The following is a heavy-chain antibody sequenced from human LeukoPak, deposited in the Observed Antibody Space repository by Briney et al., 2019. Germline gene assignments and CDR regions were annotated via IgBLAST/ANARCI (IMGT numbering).Heavy chain of an antibody. J-gene: IGHJ4*02. D-gene: IGHD2-21*02. V-gene: IGHV3-53*01. Sequence: PGGSLRLPCAASGLTVSSNSMSWVRQAPGKGLEWVSFIYSGGSTYYADSVKGRFTISRDNSKNTLYLQMNSLRAEDTAVYYCAKDAIVVVTAKYYFDYWGQGTLATVSS. CDR2: IYSGGST. CDR1: GLTVSSNS. CDR3: AKDAIVVVTAKYYFDY.